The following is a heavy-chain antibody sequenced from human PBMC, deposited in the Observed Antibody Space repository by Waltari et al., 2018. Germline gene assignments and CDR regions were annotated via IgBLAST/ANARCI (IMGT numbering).Heavy chain of an antibody. Sequence: QVQLVESGGGVVQPGRSLRLSCAASGFTFSSYGMHWVRQAPGKGLEWVAVIWYDGSNKYYADSVKGRFTISRDNSKNTLYLQMNSLRAEDTAMYYCAKDIGIVGARDAFDIWGQGTMVTVSS. D-gene: IGHD1-26*01. J-gene: IGHJ3*02. CDR3: AKDIGIVGARDAFDI. V-gene: IGHV3-33*06. CDR2: IWYDGSNK. CDR1: GFTFSSYG.